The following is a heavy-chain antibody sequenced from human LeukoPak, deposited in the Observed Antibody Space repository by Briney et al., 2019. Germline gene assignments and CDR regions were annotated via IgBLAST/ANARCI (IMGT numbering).Heavy chain of an antibody. V-gene: IGHV1-8*01. CDR2: VNPDTGNT. CDR1: GYTFTSYD. J-gene: IGHJ3*02. D-gene: IGHD3/OR15-3a*01. CDR3: ARRGLVAGIYDLVYGFDI. Sequence: ASVKVSCKASGYTFTSYDINWVQQAPGQGPEWMGWVNPDTGNTGFAQKFQGRVTITQNNSVMTVYMELSSLTSEDTAVYYCARRGLVAGIYDLVYGFDIWGQGTMVTVSS.